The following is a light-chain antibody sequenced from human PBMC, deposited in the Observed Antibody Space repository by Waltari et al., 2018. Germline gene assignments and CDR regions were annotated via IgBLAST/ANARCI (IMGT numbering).Light chain of an antibody. Sequence: TCRASQAISTFLAWFQLKPGKAPKSLIYAASTLQTGVSSNFSGSGSGTDFTLTISSLQPGDCATYYCQQYSTVPPTFGGGTRVEI. CDR3: QQYSTVPPT. CDR2: AAS. CDR1: QAISTF. J-gene: IGKJ4*01. V-gene: IGKV1-16*02.